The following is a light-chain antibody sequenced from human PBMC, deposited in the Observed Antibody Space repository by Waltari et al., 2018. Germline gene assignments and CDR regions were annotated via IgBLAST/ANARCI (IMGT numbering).Light chain of an antibody. CDR3: SSYAGSNTVV. V-gene: IGLV2-8*01. Sequence: QSALTQPPSASGSPGQSVTISCPGTISDVGGYDYVSWYQPHPGKAPKVMIYEVNKRPSGVPDRFSGSKSGSTASLTVSGLQADDEAAYYCSSYAGSNTVVFGGGTKLTVL. CDR1: ISDVGGYDY. J-gene: IGLJ2*01. CDR2: EVN.